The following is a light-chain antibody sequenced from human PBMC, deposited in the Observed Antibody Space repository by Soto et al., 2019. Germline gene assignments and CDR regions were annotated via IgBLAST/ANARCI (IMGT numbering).Light chain of an antibody. V-gene: IGKV2-30*01. CDR2: KVS. J-gene: IGKJ1*01. CDR1: QSLVYSDGYTY. Sequence: DVVLTQSPLSLPVTLGQPASISCRSSQSLVYSDGYTYLHWFQQRPGQSPRRLIYKVSNRDSGVPDRFSGSGSGTDFTLKISRVEADDVGIYYCLQGTHWPWTFGQGTKVEIK. CDR3: LQGTHWPWT.